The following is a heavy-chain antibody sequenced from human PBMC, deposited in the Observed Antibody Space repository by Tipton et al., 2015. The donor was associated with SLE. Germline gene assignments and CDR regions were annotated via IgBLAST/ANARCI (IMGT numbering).Heavy chain of an antibody. V-gene: IGHV3-30*14. Sequence: SLRLSCAASGFTFSRFTMHWVRQAPGKGLEWVAIISYHGSNNYYADSVKGRFTISRDNSKNTLYLQMSSLRAEDTAVYYCVKTGRVTGTTDYWGQGTLVTVPS. J-gene: IGHJ4*02. D-gene: IGHD1-7*01. CDR3: VKTGRVTGTTDY. CDR1: GFTFSRFT. CDR2: ISYHGSNN.